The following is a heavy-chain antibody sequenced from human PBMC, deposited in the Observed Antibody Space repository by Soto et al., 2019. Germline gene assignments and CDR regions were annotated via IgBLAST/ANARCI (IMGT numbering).Heavy chain of an antibody. V-gene: IGHV3-23*01. Sequence: EVQLLESGGGLVQPGGSLRLSCAGSGFTFSSYDMSWVRQAPGKGLEWVSGITGSVTFYTDSVKGRFTISRDNAKNTLYLQMNCLRAEDTAVYYCAKVHGDPYWGQGTLVIVSS. J-gene: IGHJ4*02. D-gene: IGHD4-17*01. CDR2: ITGSVT. CDR3: AKVHGDPY. CDR1: GFTFSSYD.